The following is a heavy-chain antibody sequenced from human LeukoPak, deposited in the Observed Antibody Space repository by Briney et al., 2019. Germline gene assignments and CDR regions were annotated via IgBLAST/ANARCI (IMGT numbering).Heavy chain of an antibody. J-gene: IGHJ4*02. V-gene: IGHV3-7*01. Sequence: GGSLRLSCAASGFTFSSYWMNWVRQAPGKGLEWVANIKQDGSEKYYVDSVKGRFTISRDNAKNSLYLQMNSLRAEDTAVYYCARFPLSNPSEWGMDYWGQGTLVTVSS. CDR3: ARFPLSNPSEWGMDY. CDR2: IKQDGSEK. CDR1: GFTFSSYW. D-gene: IGHD1-26*01.